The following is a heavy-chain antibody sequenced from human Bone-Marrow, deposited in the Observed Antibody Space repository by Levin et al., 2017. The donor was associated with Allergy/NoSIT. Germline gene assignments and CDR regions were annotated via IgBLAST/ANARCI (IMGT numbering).Heavy chain of an antibody. V-gene: IGHV3-23*01. CDR3: AKVPTTSSDGGLLDY. J-gene: IGHJ4*02. CDR2: ISGSGRAP. Sequence: PGESLKISCAASGFRFSSYAMSWVRQAPGKGLEWVSAISGSGRAPYYAVSVEGRFTISRDNSMNTLYLQMTSLRVEDTAVYYCAKVPTTSSDGGLLDYWGQGILVTVSS. CDR1: GFRFSSYA. D-gene: IGHD6-6*01.